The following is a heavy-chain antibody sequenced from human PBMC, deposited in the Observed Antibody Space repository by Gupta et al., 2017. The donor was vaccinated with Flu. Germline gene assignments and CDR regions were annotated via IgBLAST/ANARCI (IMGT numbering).Heavy chain of an antibody. CDR1: GFTFSDSW. Sequence: EVQLVESGGGLVQPGGSLRLSCAASGFTFSDSWMNWVRQAPGKGLEWVANINQDGSTKNYVDSLKGRFTVSRDNAKNSLYLQIDSLRAEDTAVYFCARNRGWEQFDYWGQGTLVTVSS. V-gene: IGHV3-7*01. J-gene: IGHJ4*02. CDR2: INQDGSTK. CDR3: ARNRGWEQFDY. D-gene: IGHD5-24*01.